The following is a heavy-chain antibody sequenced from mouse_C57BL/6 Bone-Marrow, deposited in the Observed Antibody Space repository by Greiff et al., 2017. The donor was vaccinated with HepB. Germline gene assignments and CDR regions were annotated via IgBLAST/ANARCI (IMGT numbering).Heavy chain of an antibody. CDR1: GFTFSNYW. V-gene: IGHV6-3*01. D-gene: IGHD1-1*01. J-gene: IGHJ1*03. CDR2: IRLKSDNYAT. CDR3: TAHYGSAPYFDV. Sequence: EVMLVESGGGLVQPGGSMKLSCVASGFTFSNYWMNWVRQSPEKGLEWVAQIRLKSDNYATHYAESVKGRFTISRDDSKSSVYLQMNNLRAEDTGIYYCTAHYGSAPYFDVWGTGTTVTVSS.